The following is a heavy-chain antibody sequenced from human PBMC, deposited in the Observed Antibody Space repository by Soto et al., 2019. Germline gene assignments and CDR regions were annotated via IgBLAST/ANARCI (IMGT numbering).Heavy chain of an antibody. D-gene: IGHD5-18*01. V-gene: IGHV3-23*01. CDR3: AKDTDSLIQLWLPRVGTYFDY. J-gene: IGHJ4*02. CDR1: GFTFSSYA. Sequence: GGSLRLSCAASGFTFSSYAMSWVRQAPGKGLEWVSAISGSGGSTYYADSVKGRFTISRDNSKNTLYLQMNSLRAEDTAVYYCAKDTDSLIQLWLPRVGTYFDYWGQGTLVTVSS. CDR2: ISGSGGST.